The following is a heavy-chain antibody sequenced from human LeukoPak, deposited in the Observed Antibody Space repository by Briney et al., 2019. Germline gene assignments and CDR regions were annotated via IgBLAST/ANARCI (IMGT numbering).Heavy chain of an antibody. D-gene: IGHD2-2*01. J-gene: IGHJ5*02. CDR3: ARHPRYCSSTSCYRYNWFDP. Sequence: SETLSLTCAVYGGSFSGYYWSWIRQPPGKGLEWIGEINHSGSTNYNPSLKSRVTISADTSKNQFSLKLSSVTAADTAVYYCARHPRYCSSTSCYRYNWFDPWGQGTLVTVSS. CDR2: INHSGST. CDR1: GGSFSGYY. V-gene: IGHV4-34*01.